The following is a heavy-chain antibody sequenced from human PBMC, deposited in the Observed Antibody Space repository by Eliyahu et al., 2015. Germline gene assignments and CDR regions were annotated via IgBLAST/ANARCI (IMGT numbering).Heavy chain of an antibody. J-gene: IGHJ4*02. D-gene: IGHD1-26*01. CDR1: GFTXXSYA. CDR3: ARDSGGASNPKCDY. CDR2: IYYDGSNK. Sequence: QVQLVESGGGVVQPGRSLXLSXAASGFTXXSYAXHWVRQAPGKGLEWVAIIYYDGSNKYYADFVKGRFTISRDNSKNTLYLQINSLRAEDTAVYYCARDSGGASNPKCDYWGQGTLVTVSS. V-gene: IGHV3-33*01.